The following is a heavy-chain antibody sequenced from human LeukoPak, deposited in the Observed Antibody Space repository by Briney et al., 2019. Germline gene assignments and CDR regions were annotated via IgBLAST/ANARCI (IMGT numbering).Heavy chain of an antibody. CDR3: ARDHSGSYYPYFDY. CDR1: GITFSSYS. J-gene: IGHJ4*02. Sequence: PGGSLRLSCAASGITFSSYSMNWVRQAPGKGLEWVSSISSSSSYIYYADSVKGRFTISRDNAKNSLYLQMNSLRAEDTAVYYCARDHSGSYYPYFDYWGQGTLVTVSS. CDR2: ISSSSSYI. V-gene: IGHV3-21*01. D-gene: IGHD1-26*01.